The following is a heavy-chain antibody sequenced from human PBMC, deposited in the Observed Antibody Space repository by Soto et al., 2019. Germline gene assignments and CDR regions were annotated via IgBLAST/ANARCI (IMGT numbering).Heavy chain of an antibody. J-gene: IGHJ5*02. CDR3: AKNGGSTWYYLDP. CDR2: VSHRGST. V-gene: IGHV4-34*01. Sequence: PSETLSLTCAVNGGSFTGYYGCWIRQSPGKGLEWIGEVSHRGSTNYNPSLKSRVTISIDTSKNQFSLKLNSVTAADTGMYYCAKNGGSTWYYLDPGGKETVVTLPS. CDR1: GGSFTGYY. D-gene: IGHD6-13*01.